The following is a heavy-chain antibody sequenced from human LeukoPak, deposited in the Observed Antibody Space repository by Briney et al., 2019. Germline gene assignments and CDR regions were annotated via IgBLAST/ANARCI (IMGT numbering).Heavy chain of an antibody. CDR3: ARVQLGGSWFFDL. V-gene: IGHV3-7*03. CDR2: IKQDGSEE. D-gene: IGHD5-12*01. Sequence: GGSLRLSCAASGFTFSSYWMSWVRQTPGTGLEWVANIKQDGSEEYYVDSVRGRLTISRDNAKNSLYLQMNSLRAEDTAVYYCARVQLGGSWFFDLWGRGTLVTVSS. CDR1: GFTFSSYW. J-gene: IGHJ2*01.